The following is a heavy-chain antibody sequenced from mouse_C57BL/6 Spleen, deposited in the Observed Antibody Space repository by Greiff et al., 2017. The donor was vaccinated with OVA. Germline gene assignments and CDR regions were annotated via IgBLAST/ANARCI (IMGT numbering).Heavy chain of an antibody. CDR1: GFSLSTFGMG. J-gene: IGHJ1*03. D-gene: IGHD1-1*01. CDR2: IWWDDDK. Sequence: QVTLKVSGPGILQPSQTLSLTCSFSGFSLSTFGMGVGWIRQPSGKGLEWLAHIWWDDDKYYNPALKSRLTISKDTSKNLVFLKIANVDTADTATYYCARIHYYGSSHWYFDVWGTGTTVTVSS. V-gene: IGHV8-8*01. CDR3: ARIHYYGSSHWYFDV.